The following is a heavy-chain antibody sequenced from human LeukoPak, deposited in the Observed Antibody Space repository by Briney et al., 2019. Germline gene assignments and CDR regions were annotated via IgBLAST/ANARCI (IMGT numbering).Heavy chain of an antibody. CDR1: GFTFSDYY. Sequence: GGSLRLSCAASGFTFSDYYMTWIRQAPGKGLEWVSYISSTGNTIYYADSMKGRFTISRDNAKNSLYLQMNSLRAEDTAVYYCVRVVRYLDYYYMDAWGKGTTVTVSS. J-gene: IGHJ6*03. CDR2: ISSTGNTI. D-gene: IGHD2/OR15-2a*01. CDR3: VRVVRYLDYYYMDA. V-gene: IGHV3-11*04.